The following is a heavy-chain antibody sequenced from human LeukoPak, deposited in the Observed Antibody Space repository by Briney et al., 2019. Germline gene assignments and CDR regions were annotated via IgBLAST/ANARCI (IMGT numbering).Heavy chain of an antibody. CDR1: GGSISSYY. CDR2: IYYSGST. Sequence: PSETLSLTCTVSGGSISSYYWSWIRQPPGKGLEWIGYIYYSGSTNYNPSLKSRVTISVDTSKNQFSLKLSSVTAADTAVYYCARHADSSSWYLGFDYWGQGNLVTVSS. D-gene: IGHD6-13*01. V-gene: IGHV4-59*08. J-gene: IGHJ4*02. CDR3: ARHADSSSWYLGFDY.